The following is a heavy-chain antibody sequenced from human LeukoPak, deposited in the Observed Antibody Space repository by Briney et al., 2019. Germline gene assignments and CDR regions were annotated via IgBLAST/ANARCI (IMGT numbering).Heavy chain of an antibody. V-gene: IGHV1-46*01. CDR2: INPSGGST. CDR1: GYTFTSYY. CDR3: ARDLNYYDSSGYSQNWFDP. D-gene: IGHD3-22*01. J-gene: IGHJ5*02. Sequence: ASVKVSCKASGYTFTSYYMHWVRHAPAQGLEWMGIINPSGGSTSYAQKFQGRVTMTRDTSTSTVYMELSSLRSEDTAVYYCARDLNYYDSSGYSQNWFDPWGQGTLVTVSS.